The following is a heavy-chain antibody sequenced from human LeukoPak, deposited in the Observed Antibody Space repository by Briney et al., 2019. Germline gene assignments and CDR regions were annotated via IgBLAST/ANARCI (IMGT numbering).Heavy chain of an antibody. CDR1: GFTFSSYS. CDR3: ARDHYYDSSGYSDFDY. CDR2: ISSSGSYI. V-gene: IGHV3-21*01. D-gene: IGHD3-22*01. J-gene: IGHJ4*02. Sequence: GGSLRLSCAASGFTFSSYSMSWGRQAPGKGLEWVSSISSSGSYIYYADSVKGRFTISRDNAKNSLYLQIDSLRAEDTAVYYCARDHYYDSSGYSDFDYWGEGILVTVSS.